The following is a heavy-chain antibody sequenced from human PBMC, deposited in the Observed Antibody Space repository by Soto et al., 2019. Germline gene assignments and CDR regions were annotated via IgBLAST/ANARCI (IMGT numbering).Heavy chain of an antibody. V-gene: IGHV5-10-1*01. CDR1: GYTFTNYW. J-gene: IGHJ6*02. Sequence: XESLKISCKGCGYTFTNYWIGWVRQMPGKGLEWMGSIYPGDSYTSYSPSFQGHVTISADKSTSTAYLQWSTLKASDTAMYYCERATHIIVVPYIYYAMDVWGQGTTVTVSS. D-gene: IGHD2-2*01. CDR3: ERATHIIVVPYIYYAMDV. CDR2: IYPGDSYT.